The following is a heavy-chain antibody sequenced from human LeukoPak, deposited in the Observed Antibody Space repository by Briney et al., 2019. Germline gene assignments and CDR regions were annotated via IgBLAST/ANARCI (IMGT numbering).Heavy chain of an antibody. V-gene: IGHV4-59*01. J-gene: IGHJ3*02. CDR2: IYYSGST. CDR3: ARDHRLGIDAFDI. D-gene: IGHD7-27*01. CDR1: GGSISTYS. Sequence: SETLSLTCTVSGGSISTYSWTWIRQPPGKGLEWIGYIYYSGSTNYNPSLKSRVTISVDTSKNQFSLKLSSVTAADTAVYYCARDHRLGIDAFDIWGQGTMVTVSS.